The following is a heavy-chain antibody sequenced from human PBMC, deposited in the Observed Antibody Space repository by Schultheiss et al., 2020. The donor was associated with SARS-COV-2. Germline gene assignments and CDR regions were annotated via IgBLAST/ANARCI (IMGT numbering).Heavy chain of an antibody. J-gene: IGHJ5*02. CDR1: GYTLTELS. Sequence: SVKVSCKVSGYTLTELSMHWVRQARGQRLEWIGWIVVGSGNTNYAQKLQGRVTMTTDTSTSTAYMELRSLRSDDTAVYYCARGPGSGWYNWFDPWGQGTLVTVSS. CDR3: ARGPGSGWYNWFDP. CDR2: IVVGSGNT. V-gene: IGHV1-58*02. D-gene: IGHD6-19*01.